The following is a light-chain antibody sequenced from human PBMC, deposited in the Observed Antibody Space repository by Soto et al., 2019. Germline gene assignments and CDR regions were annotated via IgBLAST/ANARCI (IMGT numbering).Light chain of an antibody. Sequence: EVVLTQSPGTLSLFPGERATLSCRASQSVTNSYLAWYQQKPGQAPRPLIYGISNRATGIPDRFSGSGSGTDFTLTISRLEPEDFAVYYCHQYGYSWTFGQGTKVEI. CDR2: GIS. CDR1: QSVTNSY. CDR3: HQYGYSWT. V-gene: IGKV3-20*01. J-gene: IGKJ1*01.